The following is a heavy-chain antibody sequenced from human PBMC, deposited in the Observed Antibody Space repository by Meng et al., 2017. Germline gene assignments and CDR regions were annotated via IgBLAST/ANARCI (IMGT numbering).Heavy chain of an antibody. J-gene: IGHJ4*02. D-gene: IGHD4-23*01. V-gene: IGHV4-39*06. CDR1: GGSISSSSYY. Sequence: RLQMQVAGPGLVKPSETLSPPCTVPGGSISSSSYYWGWIRPPPGKGLEWIGSIYYSGSTYYNPSLKSRVTISVDTSKNQFSLKLSSVTAADTAVYYCALDYGGRGVFDYWGQGTLVTVSS. CDR2: IYYSGST. CDR3: ALDYGGRGVFDY.